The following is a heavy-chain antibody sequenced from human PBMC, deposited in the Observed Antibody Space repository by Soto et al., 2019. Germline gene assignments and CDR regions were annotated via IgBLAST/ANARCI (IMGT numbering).Heavy chain of an antibody. CDR2: IYYSGST. J-gene: IGHJ5*02. CDR1: GGSISSYY. V-gene: IGHV4-59*01. Sequence: SETLSLTCTVSGGSISSYYWSWIRQPPGKGLEWIEYIYYSGSTNYNPSLKSRVTISVDTSKNQFSLKLSSVTAADTAVYYCARDYCSGGSCYRDWFDPWGQGTLVTVSS. CDR3: ARDYCSGGSCYRDWFDP. D-gene: IGHD2-15*01.